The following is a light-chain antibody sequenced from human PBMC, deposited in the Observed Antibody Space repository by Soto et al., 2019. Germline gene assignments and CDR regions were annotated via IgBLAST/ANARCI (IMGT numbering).Light chain of an antibody. CDR1: QSISSY. Sequence: EIMMSQSPATLSVSPGERATLSCTASQSISSYLAWYQQKPGQAPRLLIYDASNRATGIPARFSGSGSGTDFTLTISSLEPEDFAVYYCHQRSNWPLTFGGGTKVDI. CDR3: HQRSNWPLT. CDR2: DAS. J-gene: IGKJ4*01. V-gene: IGKV3-11*01.